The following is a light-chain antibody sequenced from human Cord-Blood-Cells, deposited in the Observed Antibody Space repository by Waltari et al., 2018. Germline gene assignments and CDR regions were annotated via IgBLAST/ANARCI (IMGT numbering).Light chain of an antibody. CDR2: GAS. CDR3: QQYNNWPPWT. V-gene: IGKV3-15*01. J-gene: IGKJ1*01. CDR1: QSVSSN. Sequence: EIVMTQSPATLSVSPGERATLSCRASQSVSSNLAWYQQKPGQAPSLPIYGASTRAKGIPAKFSGSGSETEFTLTISSLQSEDFAVYYCQQYNNWPPWTFGQGTKVEIK.